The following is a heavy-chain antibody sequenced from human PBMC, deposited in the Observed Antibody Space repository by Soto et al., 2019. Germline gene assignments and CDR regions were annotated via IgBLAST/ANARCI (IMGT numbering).Heavy chain of an antibody. Sequence: XGTLSLTCTVSGASISGFYWSGIRKSAGKGLEWIGRIYATGTTDYNPSLKSRVMMSVDTSKKQFSLKLRPVTAADTAVYYCVRDGTKTLRDWFDPWGQGISVTVSS. CDR2: IYATGTT. CDR1: GASISGFY. CDR3: VRDGTKTLRDWFDP. J-gene: IGHJ5*02. V-gene: IGHV4-4*07. D-gene: IGHD1-1*01.